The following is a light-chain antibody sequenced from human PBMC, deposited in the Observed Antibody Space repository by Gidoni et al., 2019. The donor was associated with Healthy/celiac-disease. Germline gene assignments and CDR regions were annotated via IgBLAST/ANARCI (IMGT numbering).Light chain of an antibody. Sequence: QSSLTPPPSASGAPGPSVTISCTGTSSDVGGYNYVSWYQQHPGKAPKLMIYEVSKRPSGVPDRFSGSKSGNTASLTVSGLQAEDEADYYCSSYAGSNIVFGTGTKVTVL. CDR2: EVS. CDR3: SSYAGSNIV. CDR1: SSDVGGYNY. V-gene: IGLV2-8*01. J-gene: IGLJ1*01.